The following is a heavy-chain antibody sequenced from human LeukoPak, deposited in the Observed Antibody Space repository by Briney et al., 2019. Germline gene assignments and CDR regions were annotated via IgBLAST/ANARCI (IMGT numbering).Heavy chain of an antibody. D-gene: IGHD6-19*01. J-gene: IGHJ4*02. V-gene: IGHV3-74*01. Sequence: GGSLRLSCEASGFTFNTYWIHWVRQTPGKGLVWVSRISPNGDNTNYADSVKGRFTLSRDTAKNTVYLQMNSLRAEDTAVYYCARGPGDGSYGCFDYWGRGTLVTVSS. CDR1: GFTFNTYW. CDR3: ARGPGDGSYGCFDY. CDR2: ISPNGDNT.